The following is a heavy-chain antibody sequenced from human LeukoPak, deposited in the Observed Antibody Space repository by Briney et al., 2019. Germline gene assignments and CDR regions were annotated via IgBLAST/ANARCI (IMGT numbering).Heavy chain of an antibody. Sequence: PWASVKVSCKASGYTFTRYFIHWVRQAPGRGLEWMGTINPSGGSTGYAQKFQGRVTMTRDTSTSTVYMELSSLRSEDTAVYYCAREGGGGIDIEPSFDYWGQGTLVTVSS. CDR2: INPSGGST. CDR3: AREGGGGIDIEPSFDY. CDR1: GYTFTRYF. V-gene: IGHV1-46*01. D-gene: IGHD2-15*01. J-gene: IGHJ4*02.